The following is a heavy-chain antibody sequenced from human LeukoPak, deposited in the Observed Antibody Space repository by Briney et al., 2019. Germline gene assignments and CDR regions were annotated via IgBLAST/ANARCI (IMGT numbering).Heavy chain of an antibody. CDR1: GGSISSGDYY. V-gene: IGHV4-30-4*01. CDR2: IYYSGST. CDR3: ARIHYNSDCYYFDY. Sequence: KSSETLSLTCTVSGGSISSGDYYWSWIRQPPGKGLEWIGYIYYSGSTYYNPSLKSRVTISVDTSKNQFSLRLSSVTAADTAVYYCARIHYNSDCYYFDYWGQGTLVTVSS. J-gene: IGHJ4*02. D-gene: IGHD3-10*01.